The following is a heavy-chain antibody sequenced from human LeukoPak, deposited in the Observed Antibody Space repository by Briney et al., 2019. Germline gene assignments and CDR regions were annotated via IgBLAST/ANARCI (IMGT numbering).Heavy chain of an antibody. V-gene: IGHV1-69*05. CDR3: ARRTDSSGYYVS. Sequence: ASVKVSCKASGGTFSSYAISWVRQAPGQGLEWMGGIIPIFGTANYAQKFQCRVTITTDESTSTAYMELSSLRSEDTAVYYCARRTDSSGYYVSWGQGTLVTVSS. CDR1: GGTFSSYA. D-gene: IGHD3-22*01. J-gene: IGHJ4*02. CDR2: IIPIFGTA.